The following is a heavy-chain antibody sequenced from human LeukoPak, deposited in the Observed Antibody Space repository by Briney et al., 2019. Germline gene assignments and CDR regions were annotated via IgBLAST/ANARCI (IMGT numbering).Heavy chain of an antibody. CDR1: GGTFSSYA. D-gene: IGHD2-2*01. CDR2: IIPIFGTA. J-gene: IGHJ5*02. Sequence: SVTVSCKASGGTFSSYAISWVRQAPGQGLEWMGGIIPIFGTANYAQKFQGRVTITADESTSTAYMELSSLRSEDTAVYYCARDSHCSSTSCYSKSYNWFDPWGQGTLVTVSS. CDR3: ARDSHCSSTSCYSKSYNWFDP. V-gene: IGHV1-69*13.